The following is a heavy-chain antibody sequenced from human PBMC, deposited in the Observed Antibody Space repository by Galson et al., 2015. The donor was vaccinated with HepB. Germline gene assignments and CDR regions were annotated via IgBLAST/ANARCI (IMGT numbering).Heavy chain of an antibody. V-gene: IGHV3-30*04. CDR3: ARDGSGEWLGPIDY. CDR1: GFTFSAYS. J-gene: IGHJ4*02. CDR2: ISYHGRDK. D-gene: IGHD6-19*01. Sequence: SLRLSCAASGFTFSAYSMHWVRQAPGKGLEWVAVISYHGRDKYYADSVKGRFTISRNNSNNTLYLQMNSLRTEDTAVYYCARDGSGEWLGPIDYWGQGTLVTVSS.